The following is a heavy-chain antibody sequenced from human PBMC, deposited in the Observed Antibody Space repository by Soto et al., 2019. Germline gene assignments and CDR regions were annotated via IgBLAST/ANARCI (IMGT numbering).Heavy chain of an antibody. J-gene: IGHJ4*02. Sequence: QVQLVESGGGVVQPGRSLRLSCAASGFTFRTHGMYWVRQAPGKGLEYVANIRYDGSNKYYADSVKGRFTISGDNSKSTLYLQMDSVRAEDTAVYYCARDLLGSSPAFDYWGQGTLVTVSS. V-gene: IGHV3-33*01. D-gene: IGHD1-26*01. CDR2: IRYDGSNK. CDR1: GFTFRTHG. CDR3: ARDLLGSSPAFDY.